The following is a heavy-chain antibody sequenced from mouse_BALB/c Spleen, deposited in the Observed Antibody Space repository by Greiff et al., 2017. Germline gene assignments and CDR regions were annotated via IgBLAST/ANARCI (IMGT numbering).Heavy chain of an antibody. J-gene: IGHJ2*01. V-gene: IGHV5-6-5*01. D-gene: IGHD1-1*01. CDR3: ARGSFITTVVAYYFDY. CDR2: ISSGGST. CDR1: GFSFTSYA. Sequence: EVQVVESGGGLVKPGGSLKLSCAASGFSFTSYAMSWVRQTPEKRLEWVASISSGGSTYYPDSVKGRFTISRDNARNILYLQMSSLRSEDTAMYYCARGSFITTVVAYYFDYWGQGTTLTVSS.